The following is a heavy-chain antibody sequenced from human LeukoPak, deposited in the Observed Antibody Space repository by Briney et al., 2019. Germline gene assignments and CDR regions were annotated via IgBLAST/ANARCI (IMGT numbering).Heavy chain of an antibody. Sequence: PGRSLRLSCAASGFIFSSYGMNWVRQAPGKGLEWVSSISSSSSYIYYADSVKGRFTISRDNAKNSLYLQMNSLRAEDTAVYYCARDSYYDSSGYYSPMGWFDPWGQGTLVTVSS. V-gene: IGHV3-21*01. CDR3: ARDSYYDSSGYYSPMGWFDP. J-gene: IGHJ5*02. CDR2: ISSSSSYI. D-gene: IGHD3-22*01. CDR1: GFIFSSYG.